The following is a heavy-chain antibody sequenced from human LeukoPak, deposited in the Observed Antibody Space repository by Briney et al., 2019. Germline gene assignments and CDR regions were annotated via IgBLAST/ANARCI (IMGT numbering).Heavy chain of an antibody. CDR2: INPDDGST. CDR3: ARDLYCGDYVFEF. D-gene: IGHD4-17*01. J-gene: IGHJ4*02. V-gene: IGHV3-74*01. CDR1: GFTFRKYW. Sequence: PGGSLRLSCAASGFTFRKYWLQWVRQAPGKGVVWVSRINPDDGSTSYADSVKGRFTISRDNAKNTLYLEVNSLRVEDTAMYYCARDLYCGDYVFEFWGQGTLVTVSS.